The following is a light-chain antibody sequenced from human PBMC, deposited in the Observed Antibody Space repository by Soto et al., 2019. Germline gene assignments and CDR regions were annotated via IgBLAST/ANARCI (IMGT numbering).Light chain of an antibody. CDR2: GVS. CDR3: SSYAGRNNFV. Sequence: QSALTQPPSASGSAGQSVTISCTGTSSDVGGYNYVSWYQQHPGKAPKLMIYGVSKRPSGVPDRFSGSKSGNTASLTVSGLQAEDAADYYCSSYAGRNNFVFGTGTKLTV. V-gene: IGLV2-8*01. J-gene: IGLJ1*01. CDR1: SSDVGGYNY.